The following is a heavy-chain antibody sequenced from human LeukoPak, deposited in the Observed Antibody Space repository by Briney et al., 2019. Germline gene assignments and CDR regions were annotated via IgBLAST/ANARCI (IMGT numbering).Heavy chain of an antibody. CDR2: IYYSGST. J-gene: IGHJ4*02. D-gene: IGHD4-17*01. V-gene: IGHV4-39*07. CDR1: GGSISSSSYY. CDR3: ARFDGDYDGFDY. Sequence: SETLSLTCTVSGGSISSSSYYWGWIRQPPGRWLEWIGSIYYSGSTYYNPSLKSRVTISVDTSKNQFSLKLSSVTAADTAVYYCARFDGDYDGFDYWGQGTLVTVSS.